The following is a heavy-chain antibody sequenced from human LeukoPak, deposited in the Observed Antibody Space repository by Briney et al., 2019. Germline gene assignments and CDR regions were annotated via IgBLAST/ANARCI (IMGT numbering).Heavy chain of an antibody. D-gene: IGHD4-17*01. CDR2: IYSGGST. V-gene: IGHV3-53*01. CDR1: GFTVSSNY. Sequence: GGSLRLSCAASGFTVSSNYMSWVRQAPGKGLEWVSVIYSGGSTYYADSVKGRFTISRDNSKNTLYLQMNSLRAEDTAVYCCARADYGDYYFDYWGQGTLVTVSS. J-gene: IGHJ4*02. CDR3: ARADYGDYYFDY.